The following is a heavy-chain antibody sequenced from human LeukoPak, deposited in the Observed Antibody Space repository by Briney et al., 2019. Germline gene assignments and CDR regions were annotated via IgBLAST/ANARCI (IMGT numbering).Heavy chain of an antibody. CDR3: AREYQWLVGVDY. J-gene: IGHJ4*02. V-gene: IGHV3-30*04. CDR1: GFTSCSYA. Sequence: GGSLRLSCAASGFTSCSYAMHCVRQAPGKGLEGGAGISYDGSNKYYADSVKGRFTISRDNSKNTLYLQMNSRRAEDTAVYYCAREYQWLVGVDYWGQGTLVTVSS. CDR2: ISYDGSNK. D-gene: IGHD6-19*01.